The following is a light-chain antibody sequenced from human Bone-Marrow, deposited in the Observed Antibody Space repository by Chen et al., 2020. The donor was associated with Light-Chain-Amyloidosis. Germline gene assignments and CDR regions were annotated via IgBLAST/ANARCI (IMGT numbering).Light chain of an antibody. J-gene: IGLJ2*01. V-gene: IGLV3-25*03. CDR1: DLPTKY. CDR2: RDT. Sequence: SYELTQPPSVSVSPGQTARITCSGDDLPTKYAYWYQQKPGQAPVLVIHRDTERPSGISERFSGSSSGTTGTLTMSGVQAEGGADYHCQSADSSGTYEVIFGGGTKLTVL. CDR3: QSADSSGTYEVI.